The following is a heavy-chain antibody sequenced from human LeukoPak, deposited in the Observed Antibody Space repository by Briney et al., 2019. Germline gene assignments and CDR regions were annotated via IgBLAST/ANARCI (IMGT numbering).Heavy chain of an antibody. CDR3: ARPYSGTYWGSYYMDV. V-gene: IGHV3-66*02. J-gene: IGHJ6*03. D-gene: IGHD1-26*01. Sequence: GGSLGLSCTVSGFTVSGNYMSWVRQAPGKGLEWVSVIYGGGSTYYADSVKGRFTISRDNSKNTLYLQMNSLRPEDTAAYYCARPYSGTYWGSYYMDVWGKGTTVTVSS. CDR2: IYGGGST. CDR1: GFTVSGNY.